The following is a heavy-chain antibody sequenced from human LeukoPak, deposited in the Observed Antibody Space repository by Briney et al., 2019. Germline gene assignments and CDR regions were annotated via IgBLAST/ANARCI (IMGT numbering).Heavy chain of an antibody. V-gene: IGHV4-59*08. D-gene: IGHD6-19*01. CDR2: IYYSGST. J-gene: IGHJ6*02. CDR1: GASISFYF. CDR3: ARHDAVPVYQRGMDV. Sequence: PADTLSLICTVSGASISFYFGSWLRLPPRGGMEWIAYIYYSGSTNYNPSLESRVTISMDTSKNQLSLRLSSVTAADTAVYYCARHDAVPVYQRGMDVWGQGTTVTVSS.